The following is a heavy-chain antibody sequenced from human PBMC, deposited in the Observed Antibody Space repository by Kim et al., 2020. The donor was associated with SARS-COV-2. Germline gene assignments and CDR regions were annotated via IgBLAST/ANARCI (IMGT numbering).Heavy chain of an antibody. V-gene: IGHV3-30*18. CDR3: AKCPEVNGWLLLDYYYYGMDV. Sequence: GGSLRLSCAASGFTFSSYGMHWVRQAPGKGLEWVAVISYDGSNKYYADSVKGRFTISRDNSKNTLYLQMNSLRAEDTAVYYCAKCPEVNGWLLLDYYYYGMDVWGQGTTVTVSS. CDR2: ISYDGSNK. J-gene: IGHJ6*02. CDR1: GFTFSSYG. D-gene: IGHD3-3*01.